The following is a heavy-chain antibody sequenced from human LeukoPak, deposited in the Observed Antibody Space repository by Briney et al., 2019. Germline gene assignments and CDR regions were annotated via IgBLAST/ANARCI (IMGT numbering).Heavy chain of an antibody. CDR2: ISSSSSTI. Sequence: GGSLRLSCAASGFTFSSYSMNWVRQAPGKGLEWVSYISSSSSTIYYADSVKGRFTISRDNAKNSLYLQMNSLRAEDTAVYHCARLDYNSPWCFDPWGQGTLVTVSS. CDR3: ARLDYNSPWCFDP. D-gene: IGHD1-14*01. J-gene: IGHJ5*02. CDR1: GFTFSSYS. V-gene: IGHV3-48*01.